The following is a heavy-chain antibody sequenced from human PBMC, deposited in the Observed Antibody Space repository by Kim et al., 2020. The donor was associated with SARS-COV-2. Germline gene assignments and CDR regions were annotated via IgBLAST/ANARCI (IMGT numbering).Heavy chain of an antibody. CDR1: GGSFSNYY. D-gene: IGHD4-17*01. CDR3: ARGLPVTTFFYYYYGMDV. V-gene: IGHV4-34*01. J-gene: IGHJ6*02. CDR2: INHSGST. Sequence: SETLSRTCAVYGGSFSNYYWSWIRQPPGKGLEWIGEINHSGSTNYNPSLKSRVTISVDTSKNQFSLKLSSVTAADTAVYYCARGLPVTTFFYYYYGMDVWGQGTTVTVSS.